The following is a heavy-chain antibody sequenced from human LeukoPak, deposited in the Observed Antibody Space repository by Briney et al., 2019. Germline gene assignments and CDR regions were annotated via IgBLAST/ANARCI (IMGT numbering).Heavy chain of an antibody. CDR1: GGSISSYY. D-gene: IGHD2-2*01. J-gene: IGHJ5*02. CDR2: IYYSGST. CDR3: ARGSFDCSSSNCSFWFDP. V-gene: IGHV4-59*01. Sequence: SETLSLTCTVSGGSISSYYWSWIRQPPGKGLEWIGYIYYSGSTNYNPSLKSRVTISVDTSKNQFSLKLSSVTAADTAVYYCARGSFDCSSSNCSFWFDPWGQGTLVTVSS.